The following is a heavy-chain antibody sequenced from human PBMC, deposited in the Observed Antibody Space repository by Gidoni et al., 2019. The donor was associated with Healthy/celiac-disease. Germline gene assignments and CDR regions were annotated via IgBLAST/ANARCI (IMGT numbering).Heavy chain of an antibody. Sequence: EVQLLESGGGLVQPGGSLRCSCAASGSTFSGYAMSWVRQAPGKGLEWVSAIRGSGGSKYYADSVKGRFTISRDNSKNTLYLQMNSLRAEDTAVYYCAKQRQYYDFAWEFDPWGQGTLVTVSS. J-gene: IGHJ5*02. CDR2: IRGSGGSK. CDR1: GSTFSGYA. CDR3: AKQRQYYDFAWEFDP. D-gene: IGHD3-3*01. V-gene: IGHV3-23*01.